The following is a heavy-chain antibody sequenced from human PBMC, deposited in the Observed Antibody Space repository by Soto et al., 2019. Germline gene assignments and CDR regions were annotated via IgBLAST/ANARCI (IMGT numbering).Heavy chain of an antibody. CDR1: GCPLSYHY. Sequence: GGSLRLSWPAAGCPLSYHYMNRVPQAPGKGLEWVSAISGSGGSTYYADSVKGRFTISRDNSKNTLYLQMNSLRAEDTAVYYCAKDLAVAGQTFDYWGQGTLVTFSS. CDR2: ISGSGGST. CDR3: AKDLAVAGQTFDY. D-gene: IGHD6-19*01. V-gene: IGHV3-23*01. J-gene: IGHJ4*02.